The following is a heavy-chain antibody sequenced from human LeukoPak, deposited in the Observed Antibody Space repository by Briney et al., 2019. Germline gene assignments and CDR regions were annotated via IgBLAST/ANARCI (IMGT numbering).Heavy chain of an antibody. CDR3: AREVEGYSNSSEDY. CDR2: ITSGNYM. Sequence: PGGSLRLSCAASGFTFSSFSMNWVRQAPGKGLEWVSSITSGNYMYYADSVKGRFTISRDNAKNSLYLQMNSLRAEDTAVYYCAREVEGYSNSSEDYWGQGTLVTVSS. CDR1: GFTFSSFS. D-gene: IGHD6-6*01. J-gene: IGHJ4*02. V-gene: IGHV3-21*01.